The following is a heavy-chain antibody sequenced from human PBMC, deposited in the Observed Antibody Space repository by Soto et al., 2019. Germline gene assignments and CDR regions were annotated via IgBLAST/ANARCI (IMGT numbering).Heavy chain of an antibody. CDR2: IYPGDSNT. D-gene: IGHD2-2*02. Sequence: LNISCVGSGYRFTRYWMGWVRQMPGKGLEWMGIIYPGDSNTRYSPSFQGQVTISADKSISTAYLQWSSLKASDTAMYYCARQGYCSNTACYTVDYWGQGTLVTVSS. J-gene: IGHJ4*02. CDR3: ARQGYCSNTACYTVDY. V-gene: IGHV5-51*01. CDR1: GYRFTRYW.